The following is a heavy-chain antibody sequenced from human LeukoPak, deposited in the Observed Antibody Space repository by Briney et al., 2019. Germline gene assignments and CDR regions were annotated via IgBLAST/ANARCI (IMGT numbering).Heavy chain of an antibody. CDR1: GGSFSGYY. CDR3: ARGRLSYYYDSSGYLYFDY. CDR2: INHSGST. Sequence: SETLSLTCAVYGGSFSGYYWSWIRQPPGKGLEWIGEINHSGSTNYNPSLKSRVTISVDTSKNQFSLKLSSVTAADTAVYYCARGRLSYYYDSSGYLYFDYWGQGTLVTVSS. D-gene: IGHD3-22*01. J-gene: IGHJ4*02. V-gene: IGHV4-34*01.